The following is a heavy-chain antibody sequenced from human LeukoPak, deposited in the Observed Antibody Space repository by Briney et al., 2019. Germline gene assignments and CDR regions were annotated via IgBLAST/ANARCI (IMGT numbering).Heavy chain of an antibody. Sequence: ASVKVSCKASGYTFTSYGTSWVRQAPGQGLEWMGWISAYNGNTNYAQKLQGRVTMTTDTSTSTAYMELRSLRSDDTAVYYCARPALGSSGWYGYFDLWGRGTLVTVSS. CDR3: ARPALGSSGWYGYFDL. CDR2: ISAYNGNT. J-gene: IGHJ2*01. CDR1: GYTFTSYG. V-gene: IGHV1-18*01. D-gene: IGHD6-19*01.